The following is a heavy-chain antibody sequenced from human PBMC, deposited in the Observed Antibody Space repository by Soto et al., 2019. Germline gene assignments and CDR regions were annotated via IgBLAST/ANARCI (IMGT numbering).Heavy chain of an antibody. D-gene: IGHD2-15*01. CDR3: ARGYCSGGSCYSWTHAFDI. V-gene: IGHV4-59*01. CDR2: IYYSGST. J-gene: IGHJ3*02. Sequence: PSETLSLTCTVSGGSISSYYWSWIRQPPGKGLEWIGYIYYSGSTNYNPSLKSRVTISVDTSKNQFSLKLSSVTAADTAVYYCARGYCSGGSCYSWTHAFDIWGKGTMVTVS. CDR1: GGSISSYY.